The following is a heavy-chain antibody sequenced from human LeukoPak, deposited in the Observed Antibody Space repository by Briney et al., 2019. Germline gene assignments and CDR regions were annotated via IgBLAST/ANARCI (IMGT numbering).Heavy chain of an antibody. V-gene: IGHV3-23*01. Sequence: GGSLRLSCAASGFTVSSNYMSWVRQAPGKGLEWVSTISGSGSSTYYAGSVKGRFTISRDKSKNTLYLQMNSLRAEDTAIYYCAKGCDVTCYSTFDSWGQGILVTVSS. CDR3: AKGCDVTCYSTFDS. J-gene: IGHJ4*02. CDR2: ISGSGSST. CDR1: GFTVSSNY. D-gene: IGHD2-15*01.